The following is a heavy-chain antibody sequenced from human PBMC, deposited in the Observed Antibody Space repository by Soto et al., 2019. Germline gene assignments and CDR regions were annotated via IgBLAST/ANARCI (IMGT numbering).Heavy chain of an antibody. Sequence: ASVKVSCKASGYTFTSYGISWVRQAPGQGLEWMGWISAYNGNTNYAQKLQGRVTMTTDTSTSTAYMELRSLRSDDTAVYYCARQIAAPGGCYYYGMDVWGQGTTVTVSS. CDR3: ARQIAAPGGCYYYGMDV. D-gene: IGHD6-6*01. V-gene: IGHV1-18*04. J-gene: IGHJ6*02. CDR2: ISAYNGNT. CDR1: GYTFTSYG.